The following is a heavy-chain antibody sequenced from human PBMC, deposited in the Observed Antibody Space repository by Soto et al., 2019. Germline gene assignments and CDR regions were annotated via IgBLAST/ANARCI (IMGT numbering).Heavy chain of an antibody. Sequence: PGGSLRLSCAASGFTFACYAMSWVRQAPGKGLEWVSGISGSGGNTYNADSVKGRFTISRDNSKNTLYLDMISLRAEDTAVYYCAKGLSIAAAGTFDYWGQGTLVTVSS. J-gene: IGHJ4*02. CDR1: GFTFACYA. CDR2: ISGSGGNT. D-gene: IGHD6-13*01. V-gene: IGHV3-23*01. CDR3: AKGLSIAAAGTFDY.